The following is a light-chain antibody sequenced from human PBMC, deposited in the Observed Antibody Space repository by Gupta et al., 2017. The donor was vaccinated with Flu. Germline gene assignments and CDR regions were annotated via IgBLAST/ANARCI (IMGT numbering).Light chain of an antibody. CDR3: QQRSNWPPT. J-gene: IGKJ1*01. CDR2: DAS. Sequence: EIALTQSPVTLSLSPGERATLSCRASQSVSSYLAWYQQKPGQAPRLLIYDASSRATGIPARFSGSGSGTDFTLTISSLEPEDFAVYYCQQRSNWPPTFGQGTKVEIK. CDR1: QSVSSY. V-gene: IGKV3-11*01.